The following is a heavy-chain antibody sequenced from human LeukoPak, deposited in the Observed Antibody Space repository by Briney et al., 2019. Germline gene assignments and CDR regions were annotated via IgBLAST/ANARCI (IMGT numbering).Heavy chain of an antibody. CDR3: ARYPIAAAGTFRHRAFDY. Sequence: GSSVKVSCKASGGTFSSYAINWVRQAPGQGLEWMGGIIPIFGTANYAQKFQGRVTITADESTSTAYMELSSLRSEDTAVYYCARYPIAAAGTFRHRAFDYWGQGTLVTVSS. V-gene: IGHV1-69*01. D-gene: IGHD6-13*01. J-gene: IGHJ4*02. CDR2: IIPIFGTA. CDR1: GGTFSSYA.